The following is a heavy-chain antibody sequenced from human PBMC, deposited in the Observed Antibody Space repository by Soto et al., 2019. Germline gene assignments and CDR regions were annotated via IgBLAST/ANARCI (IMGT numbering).Heavy chain of an antibody. CDR2: IIPILGIA. J-gene: IGHJ5*02. CDR3: ARAGCTNGVCYFGWFDP. Sequence: SVKVSCKASGGTFSSYTISWVRQAPGQGLEWMGRIIPILGIANYAQKFQGRVTITADKSTSTAYMELSSLRSEDTAVYYCARAGCTNGVCYFGWFDPWGQGTLVTVSS. D-gene: IGHD2-8*01. V-gene: IGHV1-69*02. CDR1: GGTFSSYT.